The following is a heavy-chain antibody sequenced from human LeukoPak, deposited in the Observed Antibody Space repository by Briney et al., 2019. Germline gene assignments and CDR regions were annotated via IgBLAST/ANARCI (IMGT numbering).Heavy chain of an antibody. CDR2: VNEDGSEK. CDR3: ARGRGWIDP. J-gene: IGHJ5*02. V-gene: IGHV3-7*01. D-gene: IGHD5-24*01. CDR1: GSTFTNNC. Sequence: GPCQRLSCAAAGSTFTNNCMTWVRQHPGKGLEWVANVNEDGSEKNYVDSVKGRFTISRDNAKNSVYLQMNDRRVEETAVYYCARGRGWIDPWGQGTLVTVSS.